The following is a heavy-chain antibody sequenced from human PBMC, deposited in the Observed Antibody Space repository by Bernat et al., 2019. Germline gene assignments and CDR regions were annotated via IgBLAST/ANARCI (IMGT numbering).Heavy chain of an antibody. CDR3: ARDLNDNPYSSGWYGY. CDR1: GYSISSGYY. CDR2: IYHSGST. Sequence: QVQLQESGPGLVKPSETLSLTCAVSGYSISSGYYWGWIRQPPGKGLEWIGSIYHSGSTYYNPSLKSRVTISVDTSKNQFSLKLSSVTAADTVVYYCARDLNDNPYSSGWYGYWGQGTLVTVSS. D-gene: IGHD6-19*01. J-gene: IGHJ4*02. V-gene: IGHV4-38-2*02.